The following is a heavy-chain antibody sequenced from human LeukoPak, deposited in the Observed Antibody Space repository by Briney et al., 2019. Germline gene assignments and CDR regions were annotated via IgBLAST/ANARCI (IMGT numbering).Heavy chain of an antibody. J-gene: IGHJ5*02. CDR2: IYHSGST. V-gene: IGHV4-61*08. CDR1: GGSISSGGYY. CDR3: ARENVAVAGSSFHNWFDP. D-gene: IGHD6-19*01. Sequence: SESLSLTCTVSGGSISSGGYYWSWLRQPPGRGLEWIGCIYHSGSTYYNPSLKSRVTISVDTSKNQFSLKLSSVTAADTAVYYCARENVAVAGSSFHNWFDPWGQGTLVTVSS.